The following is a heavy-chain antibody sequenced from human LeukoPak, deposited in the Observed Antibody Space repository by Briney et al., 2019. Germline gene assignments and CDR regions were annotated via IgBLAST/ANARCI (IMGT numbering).Heavy chain of an antibody. J-gene: IGHJ4*02. V-gene: IGHV4-59*01. CDR3: ARRGSSWYYFDY. Sequence: SETLSLTCTVSGGSISSYYWSWIRQPPGKGLEWIGYIYYSGSTNYNPSLKNRVTISVDTSKNQFSLKLSSMTAADTAVYYCARRGSSWYYFDYWGQGTLVTVSS. D-gene: IGHD6-13*01. CDR2: IYYSGST. CDR1: GGSISSYY.